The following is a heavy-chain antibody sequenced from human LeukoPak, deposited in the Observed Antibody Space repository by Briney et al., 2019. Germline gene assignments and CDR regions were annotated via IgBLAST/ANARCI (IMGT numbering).Heavy chain of an antibody. Sequence: PGGSLRLSCAASGFTFSNFAMIWVRQAPGKGLEWVSAISSSGDKTHYADSVKGRFTISRDNSKSVLYMQLNNLRLEDTAVYYCGEGHWGRGTLVTVSS. V-gene: IGHV3-23*01. CDR2: ISSSGDKT. J-gene: IGHJ4*02. CDR3: GEGH. CDR1: GFTFSNFA.